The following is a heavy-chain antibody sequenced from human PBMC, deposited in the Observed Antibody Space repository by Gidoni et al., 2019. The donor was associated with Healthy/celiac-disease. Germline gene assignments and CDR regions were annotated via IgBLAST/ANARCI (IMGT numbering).Heavy chain of an antibody. Sequence: QVQLQASGPGLVMPSGTLSLTCTVSGGSISSYYWRWIRQPPGKGLEWIGYIYYSGSTNYNPSLKSRVTISVDTSKNQFSLKLSSVTAADTAVYYCARDLIGLGGVWFDYWGQGTLVTVSS. V-gene: IGHV4-59*01. J-gene: IGHJ4*02. D-gene: IGHD3-16*01. CDR1: GGSISSYY. CDR3: ARDLIGLGGVWFDY. CDR2: IYYSGST.